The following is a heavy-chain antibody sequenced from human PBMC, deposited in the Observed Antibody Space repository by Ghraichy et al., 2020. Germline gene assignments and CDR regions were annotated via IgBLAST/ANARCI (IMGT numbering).Heavy chain of an antibody. CDR2: IYYSGST. D-gene: IGHD4-17*01. CDR1: GGSISSSSYY. CDR3: ARLPNYGDYDDYYFDY. J-gene: IGHJ4*02. V-gene: IGHV4-39*01. Sequence: SETLSLTCTVSGGSISSSSYYWGWIRQPPGKGLEWIGSIYYSGSTYYNPSLKSRVTISVDTSKNQFSLKLSSVTAADTAVYYCARLPNYGDYDDYYFDYWGQGTLVTVSS.